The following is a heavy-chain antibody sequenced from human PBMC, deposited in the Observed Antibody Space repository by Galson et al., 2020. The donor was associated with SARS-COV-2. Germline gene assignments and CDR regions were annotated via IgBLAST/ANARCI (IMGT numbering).Heavy chain of an antibody. CDR3: ARHGASSGWYEGIDF. Sequence: GESLKISCKTSGYSFKDYWIEWVRQMPGKGLQWMGVMYPDDSYTKYNPSFQGQVTVSADKSTSTAYLQWNSLKASDTAMYYCARHGASSGWYEGIDFWGQGTLVTVSS. V-gene: IGHV5-51*01. J-gene: IGHJ4*02. CDR1: GYSFKDYW. CDR2: MYPDDSYT. D-gene: IGHD6-19*01.